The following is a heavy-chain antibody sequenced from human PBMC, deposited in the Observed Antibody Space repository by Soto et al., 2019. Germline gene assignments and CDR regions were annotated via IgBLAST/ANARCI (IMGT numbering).Heavy chain of an antibody. D-gene: IGHD6-13*01. CDR3: ARDRSSSFYYYYMDV. CDR1: GYTFTSYG. Sequence: ASVKVSCKASGYTFTSYGISWVRQAPGQGLEWMGWISAYNGNTNYAQKFQGRVTITRDTSASTAYMELSSLRSEDTAVYYCARDRSSSFYYYYMDVWGKGTTVTVSS. V-gene: IGHV1-18*01. J-gene: IGHJ6*03. CDR2: ISAYNGNT.